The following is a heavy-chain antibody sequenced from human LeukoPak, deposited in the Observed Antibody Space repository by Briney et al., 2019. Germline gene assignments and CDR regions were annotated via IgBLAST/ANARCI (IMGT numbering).Heavy chain of an antibody. V-gene: IGHV3-48*02. Sequence: GGSLRLSCAASGFTVSSNYMSWVRQAPGKGLEWVSYISTTGNNIHYADSVKDRFTISRDNARNSLYLQMNSLRDEDTAVYYCARDLHARDTTGWYFDYWGQGTLVTVSS. CDR3: ARDLHARDTTGWYFDY. CDR2: ISTTGNNI. J-gene: IGHJ4*02. D-gene: IGHD6-19*01. CDR1: GFTVSSNY.